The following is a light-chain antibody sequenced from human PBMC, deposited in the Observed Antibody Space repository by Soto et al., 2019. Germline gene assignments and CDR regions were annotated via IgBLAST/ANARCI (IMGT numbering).Light chain of an antibody. V-gene: IGKV3-20*01. CDR1: QSVSSSY. J-gene: IGKJ3*01. CDR2: GAS. CDR3: QQYGSSPRFT. Sequence: EIVLTRSPGTLSLSPGERATLSCRASQSVSSSYLAWYQQKPGQAPRLLIYGASSRATGIPDRFSGSGSGTDFTLTISRLEPEDFAVYYCQQYGSSPRFTIGPGTKVDIK.